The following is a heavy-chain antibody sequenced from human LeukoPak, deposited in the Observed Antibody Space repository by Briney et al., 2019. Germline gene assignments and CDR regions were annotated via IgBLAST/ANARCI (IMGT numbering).Heavy chain of an antibody. V-gene: IGHV3-74*03. CDR2: IRTDGSGT. D-gene: IGHD6-19*01. J-gene: IGHJ4*02. Sequence: GGSLRLSCAASGFTFSGYWMHWVRQAPGKGLVWVSRIRTDGSGTTYADSVKGRFTISRDNGKNTLYLQMNSLRAEDTAVYYCARISSRGCFDYWGQGTLVTVSS. CDR3: ARISSRGCFDY. CDR1: GFTFSGYW.